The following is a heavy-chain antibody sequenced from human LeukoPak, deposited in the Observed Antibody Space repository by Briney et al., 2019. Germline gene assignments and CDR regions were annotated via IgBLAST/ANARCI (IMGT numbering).Heavy chain of an antibody. D-gene: IGHD2-21*02. Sequence: SETLSLTRSVYGGSFSDYFWSCIRQSPGKGLEWIGEIDDGGNTNYNPSLMSRVIVSMEKSKKQFSLVMRSVAAADTAVYYCARFSRITWGDWGDAFDIWGQGTTVIVSS. CDR3: ARFSRITWGDWGDAFDI. CDR1: GGSFSDYF. V-gene: IGHV4-34*01. J-gene: IGHJ3*02. CDR2: IDDGGNT.